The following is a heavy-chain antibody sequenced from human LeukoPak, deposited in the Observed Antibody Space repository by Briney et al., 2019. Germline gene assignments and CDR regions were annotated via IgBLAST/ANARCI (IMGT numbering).Heavy chain of an antibody. J-gene: IGHJ4*02. V-gene: IGHV3-23*01. D-gene: IGHD4-4*01. Sequence: PGGSLRLSCTVSGLTFGDYAMSWVRQAPGKGLEWVSHIISSAGSTNYADSVKGRLTISRDNSKNTLDLHMTSLRAEDTAVYYCAKSAPSKYWGQGTLVTVSS. CDR1: GLTFGDYA. CDR2: IISSAGST. CDR3: AKSAPSKY.